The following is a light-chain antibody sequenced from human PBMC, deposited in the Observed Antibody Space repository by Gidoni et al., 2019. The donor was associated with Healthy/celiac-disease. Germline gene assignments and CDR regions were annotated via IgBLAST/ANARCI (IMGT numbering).Light chain of an antibody. V-gene: IGKV1-12*01. CDR2: GAS. J-gene: IGKJ3*01. CDR3: QQANSFLFT. CDR1: QGISSG. Sequence: DITMTQSRSSVSAAVGDRVTITCRASQGISSGLAWYQQKPGKAPKLRIYGASSLQSGVPSRFSVSGAGTDFTLTISSLQPEDLTTYYCQQANSFLFTFGPGTKVDIK.